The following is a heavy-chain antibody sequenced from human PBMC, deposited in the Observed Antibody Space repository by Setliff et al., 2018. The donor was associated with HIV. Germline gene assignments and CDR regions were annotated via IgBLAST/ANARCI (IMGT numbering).Heavy chain of an antibody. CDR1: GGSISSYY. V-gene: IGHV4-4*09. D-gene: IGHD1-26*01. CDR3: ARRSIVGVTRGFYYYGLDV. CDR2: TYTSGST. J-gene: IGHJ6*02. Sequence: SETLSLTCTVSGGSISSYYWSWIRQPPGKGLEWIGYTYTSGSTNYNPSLTSRLSISVDTSKSQFSLRLTSVTAADTAVYYCARRSIVGVTRGFYYYGLDVWGQGTTVTVSS.